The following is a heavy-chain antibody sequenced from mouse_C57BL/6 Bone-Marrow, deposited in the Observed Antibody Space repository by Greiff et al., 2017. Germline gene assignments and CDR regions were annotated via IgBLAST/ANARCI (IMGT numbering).Heavy chain of an antibody. CDR1: GFTFSDYG. CDR3: ARREYYAMDY. Sequence: EVKLQESGGGLVKPGGSLKLSCAASGFTFSDYGMHWVRQAPEKGLEWVAYISSGSSTIYYAATVKGRVTISRDKAKNTLYLQMTSLRSEDTAMYYCARREYYAMDYWGQGTSVTVSS. CDR2: ISSGSSTI. V-gene: IGHV5-17*01. J-gene: IGHJ4*01.